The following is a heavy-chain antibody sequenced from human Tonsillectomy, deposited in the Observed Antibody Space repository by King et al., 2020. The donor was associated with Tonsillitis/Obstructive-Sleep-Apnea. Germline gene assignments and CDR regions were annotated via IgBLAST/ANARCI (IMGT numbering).Heavy chain of an antibody. V-gene: IGHV6-1*01. CDR1: GDSVSSNSSA. CDR2: TYYRSKWYH. D-gene: IGHD4/OR15-4a*01. J-gene: IGHJ4*02. Sequence: VQIQQSGPGLVKPSETLSLTCAISGDSVSSNSSAWNWIRQSPSGGLEWLGRTYYRSKWYHDYAISVKSRITINPDTSKNQFSLQLNSVTPEDTAVYYCAREGAGFFYWGQGTLVTVSS. CDR3: AREGAGFFY.